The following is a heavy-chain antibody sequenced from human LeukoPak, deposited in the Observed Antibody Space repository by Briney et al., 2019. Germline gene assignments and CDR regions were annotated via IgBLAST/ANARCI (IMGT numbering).Heavy chain of an antibody. D-gene: IGHD1-1*01. CDR1: GYTFTSYA. Sequence: ASVKVSCKASGYTFTSYAMNWVRQAPGQGLEWMGWINANTGNPTYAQGFTGRFVFSLDTSVSTAYLQISSLKAEDTAVYYCARENWNDAPTNIYYYYMDVWGKGTTVTVSS. CDR3: ARENWNDAPTNIYYYYMDV. J-gene: IGHJ6*03. V-gene: IGHV7-4-1*02. CDR2: INANTGNP.